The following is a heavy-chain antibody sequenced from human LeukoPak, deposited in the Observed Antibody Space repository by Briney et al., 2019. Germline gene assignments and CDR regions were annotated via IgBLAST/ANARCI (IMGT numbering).Heavy chain of an antibody. CDR1: AYTFTSYD. CDR3: ARGVGTKLLWFGESSHIDY. V-gene: IGHV1-8*01. J-gene: IGHJ4*02. CDR2: MNPNSGNT. D-gene: IGHD3-10*01. Sequence: ASVKVSCKASAYTFTSYDINWVRQATGQGLEWMGWMNPNSGNTGYAQKFQGRVTMTRNTSISTAYMELSSLRSEDTAVYYCARGVGTKLLWFGESSHIDYWGQGTLVTVSS.